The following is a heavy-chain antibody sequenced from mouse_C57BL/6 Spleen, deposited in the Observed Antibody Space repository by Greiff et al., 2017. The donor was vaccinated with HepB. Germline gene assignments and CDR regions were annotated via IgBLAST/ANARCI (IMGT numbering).Heavy chain of an antibody. CDR2: INPNNGGT. V-gene: IGHV1-18*01. CDR1: GYTFTDYN. Sequence: VQLKQSGPELVKPGASVKIPCKASGYTFTDYNMDWVKQSHGKSLEWIGDINPNNGGTIYNQKFKGKATLTVDKSSSTAYMELRSLTSEDTAVYYCARSFYYYGSSYAYWGQGTTLTVSS. CDR3: ARSFYYYGSSYAY. J-gene: IGHJ2*01. D-gene: IGHD1-1*01.